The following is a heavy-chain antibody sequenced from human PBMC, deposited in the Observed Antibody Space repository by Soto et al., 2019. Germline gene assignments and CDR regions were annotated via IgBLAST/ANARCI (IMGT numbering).Heavy chain of an antibody. J-gene: IGHJ4*02. CDR1: GYTFTSYY. CDR2: INPSGGST. D-gene: IGHD5-12*01. V-gene: IGHV1-46*01. Sequence: QVQLVQSGAEVKKPGASVKVSCKASGYTFTSYYMHWVRQAPGQGLEWMGIINPSGGSTSYAQKFQGRVTMTRDTSTSTVYMELSSLRAEDTAVYYCARGTDSGYDLGDFDYWGQGTLVTVSS. CDR3: ARGTDSGYDLGDFDY.